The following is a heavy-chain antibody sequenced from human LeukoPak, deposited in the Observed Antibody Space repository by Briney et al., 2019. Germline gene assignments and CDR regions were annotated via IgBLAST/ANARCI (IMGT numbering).Heavy chain of an antibody. CDR3: ARVSDYGDSLGAYYYYGMDV. J-gene: IGHJ6*02. Sequence: PGGSLRLSCAASGFTFTSHSMNWVRQAPGKGLEWLSYITPSGVIMYNVDSVRGRFTISRDNAKNSVYLQMNSLGAEDTAMYFCARVSDYGDSLGAYYYYGMDVWGQGTTVTVSS. CDR2: ITPSGVIM. CDR1: GFTFTSHS. D-gene: IGHD4-17*01. V-gene: IGHV3-48*04.